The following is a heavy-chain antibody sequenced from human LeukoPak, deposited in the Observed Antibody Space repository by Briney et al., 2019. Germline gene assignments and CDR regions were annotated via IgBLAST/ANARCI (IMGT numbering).Heavy chain of an antibody. J-gene: IGHJ4*02. CDR3: AGSPLPQQLVHFDY. V-gene: IGHV4-30-4*08. Sequence: PSETLSLTCTVSGGSISSGDYYWSWIRQPPGKGLEWIGYIYYSGSTYYNPSLKSRVTISVDTSKNQFSLKLSSVTAADTAVYYCAGSPLPQQLVHFDYWGQGTLVTVSS. CDR2: IYYSGST. CDR1: GGSISSGDYY. D-gene: IGHD6-13*01.